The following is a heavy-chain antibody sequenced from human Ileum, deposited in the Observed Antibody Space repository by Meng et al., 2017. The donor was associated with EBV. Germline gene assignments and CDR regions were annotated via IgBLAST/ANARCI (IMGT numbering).Heavy chain of an antibody. D-gene: IGHD3-16*01. CDR3: AHKPSGEDFFDY. CDR2: IYYDDYQ. J-gene: IGHJ4*02. V-gene: IGHV2-5*02. CDR1: GVSPSTNGVG. Sequence: HITFKCAWPTALKPTNPLPLTCSFSGVSPSTNGVGVGWIRQPPGKALELLALIYYDDYQRYIPSLKTRLTITRVTSKSQVVLAMTNMDPVDTATYYCAHKPSGEDFFDYWGQGTLVTVSS.